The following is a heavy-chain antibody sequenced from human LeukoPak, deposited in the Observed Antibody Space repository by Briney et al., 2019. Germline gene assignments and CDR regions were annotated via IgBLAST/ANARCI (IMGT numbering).Heavy chain of an antibody. CDR3: ARDVLFYYDSSGHYYTGNIDY. Sequence: GGSLRLSCAASGFTFDDYAMHWVRQGLGKGLEWVSLIGGDGGNTYYADSVKGRFTISRDNSKNSLYLQMNSLRTEDTALYYCARDVLFYYDSSGHYYTGNIDYWGQGILVTVSS. CDR1: GFTFDDYA. D-gene: IGHD3-22*01. CDR2: IGGDGGNT. J-gene: IGHJ4*02. V-gene: IGHV3-43*02.